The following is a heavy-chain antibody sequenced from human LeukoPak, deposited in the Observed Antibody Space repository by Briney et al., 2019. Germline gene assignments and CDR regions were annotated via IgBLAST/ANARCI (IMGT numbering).Heavy chain of an antibody. D-gene: IGHD2/OR15-2a*01. V-gene: IGHV4-59*01. Sequence: SETLSLTCTVSGGSINNYYWNWIRQPPGKGLEWIGYIYYSGSTYYNPSLRSRVIMSVDTSKNQFSLKVNSVSAADTAIYYCARVPGLLSPYFDSWGQGTLVTVSS. CDR3: ARVPGLLSPYFDS. CDR2: IYYSGST. CDR1: GGSINNYY. J-gene: IGHJ4*02.